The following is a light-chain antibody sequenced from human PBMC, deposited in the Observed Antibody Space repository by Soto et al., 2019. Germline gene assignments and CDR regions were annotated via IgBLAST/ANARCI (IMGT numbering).Light chain of an antibody. CDR2: KNN. Sequence: QSVLTQPPSPSGTPGQRVTISCSGSSSNIGTNYVYWYQQLPGTAPKLPIYKNNQRPSGVPDRFSGSKSGTSASLAISGLRSEDEADYYCAAWDDSLSGVVFGGGTKLTVL. CDR3: AAWDDSLSGVV. V-gene: IGLV1-47*01. J-gene: IGLJ2*01. CDR1: SSNIGTNY.